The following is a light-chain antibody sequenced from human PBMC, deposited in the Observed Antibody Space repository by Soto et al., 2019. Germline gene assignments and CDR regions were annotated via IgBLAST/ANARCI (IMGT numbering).Light chain of an antibody. CDR1: SSDVGGYNY. Sequence: QSALTQPASVSGSPGQSITISCTGTSSDVGGYNYVSWYQQNPGKAPKLMIYEVSNRPSGVSNRFSGSKSGNTASLTISGLQAEVEADYYCSSYTSSSTWVFGGGTKLTVL. J-gene: IGLJ3*02. CDR3: SSYTSSSTWV. CDR2: EVS. V-gene: IGLV2-14*01.